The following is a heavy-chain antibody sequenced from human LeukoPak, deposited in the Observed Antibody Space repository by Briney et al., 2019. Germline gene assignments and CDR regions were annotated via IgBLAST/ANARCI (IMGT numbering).Heavy chain of an antibody. CDR2: IYYSGST. V-gene: IGHV4-38-2*01. D-gene: IGHD6-19*01. J-gene: IGHJ3*01. CDR1: GYSISSSDY. Sequence: SETLSLTCAVSGYSISSSDYWGWIRQPPGKGLEWIASIYYSGSTHYNPSLKSRVTISVDTSKRQFSLNVNSVTAADTAIYYCAKNSSGSGLDVWGQGTMVTVSS. CDR3: AKNSSGSGLDV.